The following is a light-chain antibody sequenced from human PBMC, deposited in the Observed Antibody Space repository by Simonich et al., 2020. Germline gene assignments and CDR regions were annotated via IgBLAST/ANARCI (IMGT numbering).Light chain of an antibody. J-gene: IGKJ1*01. V-gene: IGKV4-1*01. Sequence: DIVMTQSPDSLAVSLGERATINCKSSQSVLYSSNNKNYLAWYQQKPGQPPKLLISWAATRESGVPDRFSGSGSGTDFTLTISSLQAEDVAVYYCQQDYSTPPTFGQGTKVEIK. CDR1: QSVLYSSNNKNY. CDR3: QQDYSTPPT. CDR2: WAA.